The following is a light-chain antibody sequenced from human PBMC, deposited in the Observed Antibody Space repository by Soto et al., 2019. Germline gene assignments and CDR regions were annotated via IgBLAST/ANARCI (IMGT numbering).Light chain of an antibody. V-gene: IGKV1-5*03. CDR3: QQYNSWT. Sequence: DIQMTQSPSTLSASVGDRVTITCRASQSVSTWLDWYQQKPGKAPKLLIYKASNLESGVPSRFTGSGSGTEFTLTISSLQPDDFATYYCQQYNSWTFGQGTKVEIK. CDR1: QSVSTW. J-gene: IGKJ1*01. CDR2: KAS.